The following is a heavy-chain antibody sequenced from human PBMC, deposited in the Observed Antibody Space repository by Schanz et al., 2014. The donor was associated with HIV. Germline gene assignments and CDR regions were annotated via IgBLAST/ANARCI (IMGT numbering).Heavy chain of an antibody. CDR2: ISWNSGSI. CDR1: GFTFSNFG. D-gene: IGHD3-9*01. CDR3: AKETEQLRYLGYFDY. V-gene: IGHV3-9*01. Sequence: VQLVESGGGVVQPGRSLRLSCAASGFTFSNFGMHWVRRAPGKGLEWVSGISWNSGSIGYADSVKGRFTISRDNAKNALYLQMNSLRAEDTALYYCAKETEQLRYLGYFDYWGQGTLVTVSS. J-gene: IGHJ4*02.